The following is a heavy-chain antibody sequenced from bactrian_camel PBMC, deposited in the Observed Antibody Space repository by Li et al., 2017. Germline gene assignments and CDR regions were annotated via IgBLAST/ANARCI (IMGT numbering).Heavy chain of an antibody. CDR1: GHSRGSNC. CDR3: AAQAGSRACLSSRPSGYNY. Sequence: HVQLVESGGGSVQTGGSLRLSCVVSGHSRGSNCVGWYRLPPGRAPAEREGIAAIRRSGGETWYAGSVKGRFTISQDSARNTVYLQMNSLKPEDSAVYYCAAQAGSRACLSSRPSGYNYWGQGTQVTVSS. D-gene: IGHD1*01. J-gene: IGHJ4*01. V-gene: IGHV3-3*01. CDR2: IRRSGGET.